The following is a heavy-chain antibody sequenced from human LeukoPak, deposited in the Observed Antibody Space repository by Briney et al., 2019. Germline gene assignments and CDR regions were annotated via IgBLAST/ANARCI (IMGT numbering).Heavy chain of an antibody. Sequence: SGGSLRLSCAASGFTFSNYGINWGRQAPGKGLEWVANIKHDGSERYYVDSVKGRFTISRDNAKNSLYLQMNSLRAEDTAVYYCASLALMGIAADDYFDYWGQGTLVTVSS. J-gene: IGHJ4*02. V-gene: IGHV3-7*05. CDR3: ASLALMGIAADDYFDY. CDR2: IKHDGSER. D-gene: IGHD6-13*01. CDR1: GFTFSNYG.